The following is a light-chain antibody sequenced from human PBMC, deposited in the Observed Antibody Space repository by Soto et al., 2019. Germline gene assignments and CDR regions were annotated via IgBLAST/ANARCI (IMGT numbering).Light chain of an antibody. CDR2: GAS. Sequence: EMVLTQSPATLSVSPGERVTLSSRASQSGNNNYLAWYQQRPGQAHRLRIFGASSRATGIPDMFRGRGSGTDFNITIRRLASEDVVVYYCQQYSSSPPWFTFGPGNRVHS. J-gene: IGKJ3*01. CDR1: QSGNNNY. CDR3: QQYSSSPPWFT. V-gene: IGKV3-20*01.